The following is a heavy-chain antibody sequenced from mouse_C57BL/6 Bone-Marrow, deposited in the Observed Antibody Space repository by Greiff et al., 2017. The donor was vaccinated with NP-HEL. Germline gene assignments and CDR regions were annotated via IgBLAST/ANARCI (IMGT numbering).Heavy chain of an antibody. CDR1: GFSLTSYG. Sequence: VKLVESGPGLVAPSQSLSITCTVSGFSLTSYGVSWVRQPPGKGLEWLGVIWGDGSQNYHSALISRLSISKDNSKSQVSLKLNRRQTDDTATYDCAKEGDDYDVAWFAYWGQGTLVTVSA. D-gene: IGHD2-4*01. CDR2: IWGDGSQ. CDR3: AKEGDDYDVAWFAY. J-gene: IGHJ3*01. V-gene: IGHV2-3*01.